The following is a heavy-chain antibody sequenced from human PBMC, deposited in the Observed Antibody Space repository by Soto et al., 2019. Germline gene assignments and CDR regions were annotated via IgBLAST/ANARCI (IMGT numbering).Heavy chain of an antibody. V-gene: IGHV3-23*01. J-gene: IGHJ4*02. Sequence: EVQLLESGGGLVQPGGSLRLSCAASGFTFNSYAMSWVRQAPGKGLEWVSSISGSGGSTYYADSVKGRFTISRDNSKNTLYLQMNSLRAEDTAVYYCAKVYSYYGNLDYWGQGTLVTVSS. CDR1: GFTFNSYA. CDR3: AKVYSYYGNLDY. D-gene: IGHD3-10*01. CDR2: ISGSGGST.